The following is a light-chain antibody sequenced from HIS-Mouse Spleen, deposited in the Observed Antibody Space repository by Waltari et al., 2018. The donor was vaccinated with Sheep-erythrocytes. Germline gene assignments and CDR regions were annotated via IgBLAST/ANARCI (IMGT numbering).Light chain of an antibody. V-gene: IGLV2-23*01. Sequence: QSALTQPASVSGSPGQSITISCPGTSSYFGIYNLVSWYQQHPGKAPKLMIYEGSKRPSGVSNRFSGSKSGNTASLTISGLQAEDEADYYCCSYAGSSTPWVFGGGTKLTVL. CDR1: SSYFGIYNL. CDR2: EGS. CDR3: CSYAGSSTPWV. J-gene: IGLJ3*02.